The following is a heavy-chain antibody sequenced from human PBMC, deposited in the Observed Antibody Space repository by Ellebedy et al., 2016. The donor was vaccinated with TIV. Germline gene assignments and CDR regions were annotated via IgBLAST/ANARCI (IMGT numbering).Heavy chain of an antibody. CDR3: AICNYDILTGYSRATPPTASNYGMDV. CDR2: IIPIFGTA. CDR1: GGTFSSYA. Sequence: AASVKVSCKASGGTFSSYAISWVRQAPGQGLEWMGGIIPIFGTANYAQKFQGRVTITADKSTSTAYKELSSLRSEDTAVYYCAICNYDILTGYSRATPPTASNYGMDVWGQGTTVTVSS. V-gene: IGHV1-69*06. D-gene: IGHD3-9*01. J-gene: IGHJ6*02.